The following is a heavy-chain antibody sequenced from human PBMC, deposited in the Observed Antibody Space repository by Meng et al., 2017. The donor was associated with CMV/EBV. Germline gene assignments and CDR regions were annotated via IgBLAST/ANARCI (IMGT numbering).Heavy chain of an antibody. Sequence: GESLKISCAASGFTFSNAWMSWVRQAPGKGLEWVGRIKSKTDGGTTDYAAPVKGRFTISRDDSKNTLYLQMNSLKTEDTAVYYCTTGVVPAALVPYGMDVWGQGTTVTVSS. J-gene: IGHJ6*02. CDR1: GFTFSNAW. D-gene: IGHD2-2*01. CDR2: IKSKTDGGTT. CDR3: TTGVVPAALVPYGMDV. V-gene: IGHV3-15*01.